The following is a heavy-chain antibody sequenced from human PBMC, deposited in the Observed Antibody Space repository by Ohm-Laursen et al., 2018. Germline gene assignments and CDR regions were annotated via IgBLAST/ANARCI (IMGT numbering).Heavy chain of an antibody. CDR3: AREGRYSSSVYFDY. Sequence: TLSLTWTVSGGSISSHYWSWIRQPAGKGLEWIGRVFPIGGMNYNPSLRSRVTMSVDTSKNQFSLKLSSVTAADTAVYYCAREGRYSSSVYFDYWGQGTLVTVSS. J-gene: IGHJ4*02. CDR1: GGSISSHY. V-gene: IGHV4-4*07. CDR2: VFPIGGM. D-gene: IGHD6-6*01.